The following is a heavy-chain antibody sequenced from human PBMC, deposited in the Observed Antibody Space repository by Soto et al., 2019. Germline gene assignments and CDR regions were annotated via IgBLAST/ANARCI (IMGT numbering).Heavy chain of an antibody. D-gene: IGHD3-22*01. J-gene: IGHJ4*02. V-gene: IGHV3-48*02. CDR1: GWTFRHYS. CDR2: INTRSSHR. CDR3: TRDAIRSYDSDGRHEG. Sequence: PLGSLRLPCAASGWTFRHYSMDWVRQAPRKGLEWDAEINTRSSHRYYADSEKGRFTITRDNERKTIYKEKSSERDEDTGIYYCTRDAIRSYDSDGRHEGWGPGTLVTVSS.